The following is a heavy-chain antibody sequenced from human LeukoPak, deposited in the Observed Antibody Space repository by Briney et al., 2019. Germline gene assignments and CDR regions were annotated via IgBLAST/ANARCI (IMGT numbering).Heavy chain of an antibody. D-gene: IGHD5-18*01. V-gene: IGHV5-51*01. CDR2: IYPGDSHT. J-gene: IGHJ4*02. CDR3: ARLGYSYGSYYFDY. CDR1: GYTFTTYW. Sequence: GESLKISCKGSGYTFTTYWIGWVRQMPGKGLEWMGIIYPGDSHTRYSPSFQGQVTISADKSISTAYLQWSSLKASDTAMYYCARLGYSYGSYYFDYWGQGTLVTVSS.